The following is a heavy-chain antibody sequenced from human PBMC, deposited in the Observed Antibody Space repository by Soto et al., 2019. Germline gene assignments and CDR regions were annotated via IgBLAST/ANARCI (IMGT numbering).Heavy chain of an antibody. CDR1: GYTFTSYA. J-gene: IGHJ6*02. CDR2: INAGNGNT. Sequence: ASVKVSCKASGYTFTSYAMHWVRQAPGQRLEWMGWINAGNGNTKYSQKFQGRVTITRDTSASTAYMELSSLRSEDTAVYYCARVARFLEWLLYSYYYYGMDVWGQGTTVTVSS. D-gene: IGHD3-3*01. CDR3: ARVARFLEWLLYSYYYYGMDV. V-gene: IGHV1-3*01.